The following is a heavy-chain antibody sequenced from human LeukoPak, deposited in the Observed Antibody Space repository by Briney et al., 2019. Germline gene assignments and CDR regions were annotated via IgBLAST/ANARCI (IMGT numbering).Heavy chain of an antibody. D-gene: IGHD2-2*02. V-gene: IGHV4-39*01. CDR1: GGSISSSTYY. J-gene: IGHJ6*03. CDR2: IYYSGST. CDR3: ARRSCSSTSCYTGSYYMDV. Sequence: PSETLSLTCTVSGGSISSSTYYWGWIRQPPGKGLEWIGNIYYSGSTYYSPSLKSRVTISVDTSKNQFSLKLSSVSAADTAVYYCARRSCSSTSCYTGSYYMDVWGTGTTVTVSS.